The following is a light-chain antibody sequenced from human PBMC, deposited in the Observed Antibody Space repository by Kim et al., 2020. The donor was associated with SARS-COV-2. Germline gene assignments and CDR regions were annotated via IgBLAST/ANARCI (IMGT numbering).Light chain of an antibody. CDR2: HVS. J-gene: IGLJ7*01. CDR1: NSNIGSDT. V-gene: IGLV1-44*01. CDR3: ASWEDSLNGVV. Sequence: GQRVTISCSGSNSNIGSDTVSWYQQLPGTAPKLLIHHVSQRPSGVPDRFAGSRSGTSASLAISGLQAEDEAIYYCASWEDSLNGVVFGGGTQLTVL.